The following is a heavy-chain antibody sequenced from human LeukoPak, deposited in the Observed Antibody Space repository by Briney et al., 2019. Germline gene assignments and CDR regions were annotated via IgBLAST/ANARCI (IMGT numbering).Heavy chain of an antibody. V-gene: IGHV3-23*01. D-gene: IGHD2-15*01. CDR3: AKDRVVVVAAYNYYFDY. CDR1: GFTFSSYA. J-gene: IGHJ4*02. Sequence: GGSLRLSCAASGFTFSSYAMSWVRQAPGKGLEWVSAISGSGGSTYYADSVKGRFTISKDNSKNTLYLQMNSLRAEDTAVYYCAKDRVVVVAAYNYYFDYWGQGTLVTVSS. CDR2: ISGSGGST.